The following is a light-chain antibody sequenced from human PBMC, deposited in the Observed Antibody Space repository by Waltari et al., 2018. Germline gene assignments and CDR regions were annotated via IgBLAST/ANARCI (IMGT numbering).Light chain of an antibody. CDR3: NSYTDTTTLFV. Sequence: QSALTQPAAVSGSPGPSVTIPCTGTNRAVGGYDFVAWYQQHPGKAPKLIIYDVAKRPSGVSDRFSGSKSGNTASLSISGLQADDEADYYCNSYTDTTTLFVFGTGTTVTVL. J-gene: IGLJ1*01. CDR1: NRAVGGYDF. CDR2: DVA. V-gene: IGLV2-14*01.